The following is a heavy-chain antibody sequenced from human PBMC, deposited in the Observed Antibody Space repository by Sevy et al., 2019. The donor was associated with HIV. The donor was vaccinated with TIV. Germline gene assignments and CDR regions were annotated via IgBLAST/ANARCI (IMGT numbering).Heavy chain of an antibody. CDR1: GFTFSSYS. CDR3: VRDLRRDIVVVVAATTTYLDY. J-gene: IGHJ4*02. V-gene: IGHV3-21*01. D-gene: IGHD2-15*01. CDR2: ISSSSSYI. Sequence: GGSLRLSCAASGFTFSSYSMNWVRQAPGKGLEWVSSISSSSSYIYYADSVKGRFTISSDNAKNSLYLQMNSLRADDTAVYYFVRDLRRDIVVVVAATTTYLDYWGQGTLVTVSS.